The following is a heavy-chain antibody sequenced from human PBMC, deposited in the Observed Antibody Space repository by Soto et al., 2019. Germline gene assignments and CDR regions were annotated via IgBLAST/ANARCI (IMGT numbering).Heavy chain of an antibody. V-gene: IGHV1-46*01. Sequence: ASVKVSCKASGYTFTSYYMHWVRQAPGQGLEWMGIINPSGGSTSYAQKFQGRVTMTRDTSTSTVYMELSSLRSEDTAVYYCASQQQLAKSRYYYYGMDVWGQGTTVTVSS. CDR2: INPSGGST. J-gene: IGHJ6*02. CDR3: ASQQQLAKSRYYYYGMDV. D-gene: IGHD6-13*01. CDR1: GYTFTSYY.